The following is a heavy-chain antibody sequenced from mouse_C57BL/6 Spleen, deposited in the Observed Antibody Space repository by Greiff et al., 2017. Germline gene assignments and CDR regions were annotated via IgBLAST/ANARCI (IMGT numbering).Heavy chain of an antibody. Sequence: QVQLQQSGAELVRPGASVTLSCKASGYTFTDYEMHWVKQTPVHGLEWIGAIDPETGGTAYNQKFKGKAILTADKSSSTAYMELRSLTSEDSAVYYCTRAEGTYYSNYYFDYWGQGTTLTVSS. V-gene: IGHV1-15*01. CDR3: TRAEGTYYSNYYFDY. CDR2: IDPETGGT. D-gene: IGHD2-5*01. CDR1: GYTFTDYE. J-gene: IGHJ2*01.